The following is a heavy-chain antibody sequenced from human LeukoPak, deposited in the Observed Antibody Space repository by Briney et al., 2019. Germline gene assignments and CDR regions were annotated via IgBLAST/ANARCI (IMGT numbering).Heavy chain of an antibody. CDR3: AKDSTRGDYNPFDY. CDR1: GFTFSSYG. Sequence: PGRSLRLSCAASGFTFSSYGMHWVRQAPGKGLEWVAVISYDGSNKYYADSVKGRFTISRDNSKNTLYLQMNSLRAEDTAVYYCAKDSTRGDYNPFDYWGQGTLVTVSS. D-gene: IGHD4-17*01. CDR2: ISYDGSNK. J-gene: IGHJ4*02. V-gene: IGHV3-30*18.